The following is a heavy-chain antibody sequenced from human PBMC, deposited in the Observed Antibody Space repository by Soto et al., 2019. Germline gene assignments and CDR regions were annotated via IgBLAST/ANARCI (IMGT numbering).Heavy chain of an antibody. D-gene: IGHD2-15*01. CDR2: IIPIFGTA. V-gene: IGHV1-69*13. CDR1: GGTFSSYA. CDR3: ANYPKPHGRRGSPGAFDI. J-gene: IGHJ3*02. Sequence: SVKVSCKASGGTFSSYAISWVRQAPGRGLEWMGGIIPIFGTANYAQKFQGRVTITADESTSTAYMELSSLRSEDPAVYYRANYPKPHGRRGSPGAFDIWGQGTMVTVSS.